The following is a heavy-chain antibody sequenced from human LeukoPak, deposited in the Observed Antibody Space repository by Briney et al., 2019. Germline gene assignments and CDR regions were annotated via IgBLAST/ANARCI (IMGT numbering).Heavy chain of an antibody. V-gene: IGHV3-33*06. CDR1: GFTFSSYG. Sequence: GGSLRLPCAASGFTFSSYGMRWVRQAPGKGLEWVAVIWYDGSNKYYADSVKGRFTISRDNSKNTLYLQMNSLRAEDTAVYYCAKEPYDSSGYYFFSTDYWGQGTLVTVSS. J-gene: IGHJ4*02. CDR2: IWYDGSNK. D-gene: IGHD3-22*01. CDR3: AKEPYDSSGYYFFSTDY.